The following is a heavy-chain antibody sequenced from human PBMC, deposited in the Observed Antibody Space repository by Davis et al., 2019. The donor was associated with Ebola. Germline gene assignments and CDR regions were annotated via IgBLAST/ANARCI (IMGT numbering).Heavy chain of an antibody. CDR1: GFTFSSYW. CDR2: INSDGSST. CDR3: AREGRLWFGELFYYYGMDV. V-gene: IGHV3-74*01. D-gene: IGHD3-10*01. Sequence: HTGGSLRLSCAASGFTFSSYWMHWVRQAPGKGLVWVSRINSDGSSTSYADSVKDRFTISRDNAKNTLYLQMNSLRAEDTAVYYCAREGRLWFGELFYYYGMDVWGKGTTVTVSS. J-gene: IGHJ6*04.